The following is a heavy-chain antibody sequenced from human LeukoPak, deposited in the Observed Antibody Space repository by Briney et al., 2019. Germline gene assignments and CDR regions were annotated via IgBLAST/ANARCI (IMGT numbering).Heavy chain of an antibody. CDR1: GYTFTSYG. D-gene: IGHD3-22*01. V-gene: IGHV1-8*02. Sequence: GASVKVSCKASGYTFTSYGISWVRQATGQGLEWMGWMNPNSGNTGYAQKFQGRVTMTRNTSINTAYMELSSLRSEDTAVYYCARGSNGVVVITSWFDPWGQGTLVTVSS. CDR3: ARGSNGVVVITSWFDP. J-gene: IGHJ5*02. CDR2: MNPNSGNT.